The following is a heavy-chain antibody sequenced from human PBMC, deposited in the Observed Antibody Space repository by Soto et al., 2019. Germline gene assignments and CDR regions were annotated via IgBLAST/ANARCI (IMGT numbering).Heavy chain of an antibody. CDR2: ISAYNGNT. CDR1: AYRFTSYG. D-gene: IGHD6-13*01. Sequence: GXAVKVSCPASAYRFTSYGISWVRQAPGQGLEWMGWISAYNGNTNYAQKLQGRVTMTTDTSTSTAYMELRTLRSDDTDVYYCARRPAKGIAPDYWGQGTLVTVSS. CDR3: ARRPAKGIAPDY. V-gene: IGHV1-18*04. J-gene: IGHJ4*02.